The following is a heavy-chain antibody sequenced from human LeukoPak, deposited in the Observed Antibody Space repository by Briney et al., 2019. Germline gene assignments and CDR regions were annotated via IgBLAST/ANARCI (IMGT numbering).Heavy chain of an antibody. CDR2: INPNSGGT. Sequence: ASVKVSCKASGYTFTGYYMHWVRQAPGQGLEWMGWINPNSGGTNYAQKFQGRVTMTRDTSISTAYMELSRLRSDDTAVYYCARDRSGSYRNYYYYMDVWGKGTTVTVSS. CDR3: ARDRSGSYRNYYYYMDV. J-gene: IGHJ6*03. CDR1: GYTFTGYY. D-gene: IGHD1-26*01. V-gene: IGHV1-2*02.